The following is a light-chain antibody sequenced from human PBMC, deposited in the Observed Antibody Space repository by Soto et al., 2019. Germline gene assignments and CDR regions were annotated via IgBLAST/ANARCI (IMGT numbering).Light chain of an antibody. CDR2: DVN. V-gene: IGLV2-8*01. CDR1: SSAVGAYIF. Sequence: QSVLTQPPSASGSPGQSVTISCTGTSSAVGAYIFVSWYQQHPGKAPKLMVYDVNRRPPGVPDRFFGSKSGNTASLTVSGLQAEDEADYYCVSFAGGTYVFGTGTKVT. J-gene: IGLJ1*01. CDR3: VSFAGGTYV.